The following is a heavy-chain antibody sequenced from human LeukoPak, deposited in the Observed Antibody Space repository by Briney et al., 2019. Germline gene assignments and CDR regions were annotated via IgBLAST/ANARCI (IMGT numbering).Heavy chain of an antibody. J-gene: IGHJ4*02. V-gene: IGHV4-31*03. CDR2: IYYSGST. Sequence: PSQTLSLTCTVSGGSISSGGYYWSWIRQHPGKGLEWIGYIYYSGSTYYNPSLKSRVTISVVTSKNQFSLKLSSVTAADTAVYYCAKSSSHWNDVYYWGQGTLVTVSS. D-gene: IGHD1-1*01. CDR1: GGSISSGGYY. CDR3: AKSSSHWNDVYY.